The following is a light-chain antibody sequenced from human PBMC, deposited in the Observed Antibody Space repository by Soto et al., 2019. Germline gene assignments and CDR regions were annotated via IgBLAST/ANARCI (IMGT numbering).Light chain of an antibody. CDR3: QQANSFF. CDR2: AAS. CDR1: QDISSW. Sequence: DIPMTQSPSSVSASVGDRVTSTCRASQDISSWLAWYPQKPGRAPKLLIYAASSLQSGVPSRFSGSGSGTAFTLTISSLQPEDFATYYCQQANSFFFGGGTKVEIK. J-gene: IGKJ4*01. V-gene: IGKV1-12*01.